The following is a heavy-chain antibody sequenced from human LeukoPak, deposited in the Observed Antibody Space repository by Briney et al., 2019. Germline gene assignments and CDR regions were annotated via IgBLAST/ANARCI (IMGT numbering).Heavy chain of an antibody. CDR3: ARSIVVVPAAILRAYYYGMDV. V-gene: IGHV1-2*02. J-gene: IGHJ6*02. CDR1: GYTFTGYY. D-gene: IGHD2-2*01. Sequence: ASVKVSCKASGYTFTGYYMHWVRQAPGQGLEWMGWINPNSGGTNYAQKFQGRVTMTRDTSISTAYMELSRLRSDDTAVYYCARSIVVVPAAILRAYYYGMDVWGQGTTVTVSS. CDR2: INPNSGGT.